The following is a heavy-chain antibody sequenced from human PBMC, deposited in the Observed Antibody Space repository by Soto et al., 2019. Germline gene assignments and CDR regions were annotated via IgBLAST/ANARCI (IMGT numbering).Heavy chain of an antibody. Sequence: QITLKESGPTLVQPTQTLTLTCTFSGFSLSTSGVGVGWIRQPPGKALEWLALIYWDGDKRYTPSLKSRLFIPKDTSKNQGVLKMTQVDPEDTATYYCAHRVVGPGPITRAFDFWGQGTMVTVSS. D-gene: IGHD2-15*01. CDR1: GFSLSTSGVG. CDR3: AHRVVGPGPITRAFDF. CDR2: IYWDGDK. V-gene: IGHV2-5*02. J-gene: IGHJ3*01.